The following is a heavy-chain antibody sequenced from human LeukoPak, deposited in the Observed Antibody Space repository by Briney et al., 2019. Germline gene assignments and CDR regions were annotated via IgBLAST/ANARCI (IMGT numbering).Heavy chain of an antibody. CDR1: GYTFTSYY. Sequence: ASVKVSCKASGYTFTSYYMHWVRQAPGQGLEWMGIINPSGGSTSYAQKFQGRVTMTRDMSTSTVYMELRSLRSDDTAVYYCARGERLLWFGELLYTNAFDIWGQGTMVTVSS. V-gene: IGHV1-46*01. D-gene: IGHD3-10*01. J-gene: IGHJ3*02. CDR2: INPSGGST. CDR3: ARGERLLWFGELLYTNAFDI.